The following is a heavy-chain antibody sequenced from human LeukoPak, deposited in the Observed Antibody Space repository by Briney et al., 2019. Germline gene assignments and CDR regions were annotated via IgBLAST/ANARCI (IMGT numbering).Heavy chain of an antibody. CDR2: INWDDQK. CDR3: ARRRDSSGYQYRYWFAP. V-gene: IGHV2-5*02. D-gene: IGHD3-22*01. J-gene: IGHJ5*02. CDR1: GFSLTTSGVG. Sequence: ESGPTLLKPTQTLTLTCTFSGFSLTTSGVGVGWIRQPPGKALEWLALINWDDQKVYSPSLQSRLSITKDTSKNQVVLTMTNVDPVDTATYYCARRRDSSGYQYRYWFAPWGQGTLVTVSS.